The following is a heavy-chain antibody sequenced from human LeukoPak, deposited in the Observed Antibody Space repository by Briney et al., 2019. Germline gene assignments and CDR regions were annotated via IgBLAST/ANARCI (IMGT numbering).Heavy chain of an antibody. CDR1: GYTFTGYY. Sequence: GASVKVSCKASGYTFTGYYMHWVRQAPGQGLEWMGWINPNSGGANYAQKFQGRVTMTRDTSISTAYMELSRLRSDDTAVYYCARERELGNWFDPWGQGTLVTVSS. V-gene: IGHV1-2*02. D-gene: IGHD7-27*01. J-gene: IGHJ5*02. CDR2: INPNSGGA. CDR3: ARERELGNWFDP.